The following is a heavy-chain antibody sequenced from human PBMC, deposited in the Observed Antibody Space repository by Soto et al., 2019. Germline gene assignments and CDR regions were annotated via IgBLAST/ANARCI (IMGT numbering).Heavy chain of an antibody. J-gene: IGHJ4*02. CDR1: AGSISSINW. Sequence: PSETLSLTCAVSAGSISSINWWTWVRQSPGKGLEWIGEIHHSGSTNYNPSLKSRVTISVDTSKNQFSLKLSSVTAADTAVYYCARVYCSGGSCYHLDYWGQGTLVTVSS. CDR3: ARVYCSGGSCYHLDY. V-gene: IGHV4-4*02. D-gene: IGHD2-15*01. CDR2: IHHSGST.